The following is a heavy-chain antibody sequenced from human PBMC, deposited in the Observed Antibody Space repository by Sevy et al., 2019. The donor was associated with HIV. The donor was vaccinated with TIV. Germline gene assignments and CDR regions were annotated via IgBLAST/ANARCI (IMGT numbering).Heavy chain of an antibody. D-gene: IGHD3-22*01. CDR2: IWNDGSNK. Sequence: GGSPRLSCAASGFTFSNYGMHWVRQAPGKGLEWVAVIWNDGSNKYYADSVKGRFTISRDNSKSTQYLQMNSLRVEDTAVYFCARGGDFNDRSAKRDFDYWGQGTLVTVSS. V-gene: IGHV3-33*01. CDR1: GFTFSNYG. CDR3: ARGGDFNDRSAKRDFDY. J-gene: IGHJ4*02.